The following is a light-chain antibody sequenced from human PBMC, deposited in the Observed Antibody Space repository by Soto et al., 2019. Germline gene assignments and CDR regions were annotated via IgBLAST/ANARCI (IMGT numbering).Light chain of an antibody. CDR3: QQYSDLPRT. J-gene: IGKJ1*01. CDR2: GAS. V-gene: IGKV3-20*01. Sequence: EIVLTQSPGTLSLSPGERATLSCRASQSVSSNYLAWYQQKPGQAPSLLIYGASSRGTGIPDRFSGSGSGTDFTLTISRLEPEDFAVYYCQQYSDLPRTFGQGTRVEIK. CDR1: QSVSSNY.